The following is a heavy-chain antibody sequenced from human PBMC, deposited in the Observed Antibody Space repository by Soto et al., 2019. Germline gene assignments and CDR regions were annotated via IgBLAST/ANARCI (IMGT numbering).Heavy chain of an antibody. CDR2: IYYSGST. D-gene: IGHD2-15*01. CDR1: GGSISSGDYY. CDR3: ARGQDIVVVVAALSPSDAFDI. J-gene: IGHJ3*02. Sequence: SEALSLTCTVSGGSISSGDYYWSWIRQPPGKGLEWIGYIYYSGSTYYNPSLKSRVTISVDTSKNQFSLKLSSVTAADTAVYYCARGQDIVVVVAALSPSDAFDIWGQGTMVTVSS. V-gene: IGHV4-30-4*01.